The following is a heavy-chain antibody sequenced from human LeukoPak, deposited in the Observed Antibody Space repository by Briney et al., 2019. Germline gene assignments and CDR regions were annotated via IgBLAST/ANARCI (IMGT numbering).Heavy chain of an antibody. J-gene: IGHJ6*03. Sequence: GGSLRLSCAASGFTFSNYSMNWVRQAPGKGLEWVAYIQYDGSNQQYADSVKGRFSISRDSSKNILYLQMDSLRAEDTAVYYCAKDRCSNGVGCYYYYMDVWGKGTTVTISS. CDR2: IQYDGSNQ. CDR3: AKDRCSNGVGCYYYYMDV. CDR1: GFTFSNYS. D-gene: IGHD2-8*01. V-gene: IGHV3-30*02.